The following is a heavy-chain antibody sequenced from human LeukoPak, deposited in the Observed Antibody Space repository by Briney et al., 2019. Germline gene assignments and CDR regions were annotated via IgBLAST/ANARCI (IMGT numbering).Heavy chain of an antibody. D-gene: IGHD3-22*01. V-gene: IGHV3-23*01. Sequence: PGGSLRLSCAASGFTFSSSYMGWVRQAPGKGLEWVSEISGSGEVTFYPDSVAGRFTISRDNSKGTLFMQMNSLRVEDTAVYYCAKGLLFTIIVVVNADAFDIWGQGTMVTVSS. CDR2: ISGSGEVT. CDR1: GFTFSSSY. CDR3: AKGLLFTIIVVVNADAFDI. J-gene: IGHJ3*02.